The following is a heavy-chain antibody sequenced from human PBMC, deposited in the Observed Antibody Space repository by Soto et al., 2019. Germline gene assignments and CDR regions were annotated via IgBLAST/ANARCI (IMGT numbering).Heavy chain of an antibody. CDR3: ASSHAGAHITAAVH. CDR1: GGSISSGGFS. D-gene: IGHD6-13*01. Sequence: PSETLSLTCAVSGGSISSGGFSWSWIRQPPGKGLEWIGYIYHSGSTYYNPSLKSRVTISVDRSKNQFSLKLSSVTAADTAVYYCASSHAGAHITAAVHWGQGTLVTAPQ. V-gene: IGHV4-30-2*01. CDR2: IYHSGST. J-gene: IGHJ4*02.